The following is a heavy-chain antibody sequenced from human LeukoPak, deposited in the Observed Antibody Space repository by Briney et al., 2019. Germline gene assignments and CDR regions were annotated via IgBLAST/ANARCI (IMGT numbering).Heavy chain of an antibody. Sequence: SETLSLTCTVSGGSISSYYWSWIRQPPGKGLEWIGYIYYRGSTNYNPSLKGRVTISVDTSKNQVSLKLTSVTAADTAIYYCARKSDYAPPWYGFDIWGQGTMVTVSS. V-gene: IGHV4-59*08. J-gene: IGHJ3*02. CDR2: IYYRGST. CDR1: GGSISSYY. CDR3: ARKSDYAPPWYGFDI. D-gene: IGHD4-17*01.